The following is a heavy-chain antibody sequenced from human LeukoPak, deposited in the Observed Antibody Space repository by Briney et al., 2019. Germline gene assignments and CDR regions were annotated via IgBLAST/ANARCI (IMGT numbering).Heavy chain of an antibody. V-gene: IGHV4-61*02. CDR3: ARAAYSSSWYYFDY. CDR2: IYTSGST. CDR1: GGSIGSGSYY. D-gene: IGHD6-13*01. J-gene: IGHJ4*02. Sequence: SSETLSLTCTVSGGSIGSGSYYWSWIRQPAGKGLEWIGRIYTSGSTNYNPSLKSRVTISVDTSKNQFSLKLSSVTAADTAVYYCARAAYSSSWYYFDYWGQGTLVTVSS.